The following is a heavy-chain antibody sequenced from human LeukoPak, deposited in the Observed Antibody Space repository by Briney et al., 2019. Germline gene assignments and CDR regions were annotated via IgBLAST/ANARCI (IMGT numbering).Heavy chain of an antibody. CDR1: GYTFTSYY. J-gene: IGHJ4*02. D-gene: IGHD1-26*01. Sequence: ASVKVSCKASGYTFTSYYMHWVRQAPGQGLEWMGWISAYNGNTNYAQKLQGRVTMTTDTSTSTAYMELRSLRSDDTAVYYCARDSNKVGATSGSDYWGQGTLVTVSS. V-gene: IGHV1-18*04. CDR2: ISAYNGNT. CDR3: ARDSNKVGATSGSDY.